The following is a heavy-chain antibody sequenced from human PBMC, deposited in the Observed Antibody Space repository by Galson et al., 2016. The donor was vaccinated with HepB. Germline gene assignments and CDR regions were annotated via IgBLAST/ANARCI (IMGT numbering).Heavy chain of an antibody. CDR3: ARRRMSSDAFDP. CDR2: VYHTGST. Sequence: SETLSLTCSVSGGSIRSSDDYWGWIRQPPGKGLEWIGIVYHTGSTYYNPSLKSRVTISVDTSKNEFSLKLTSVIATDTSVYFCARRRMSSDAFDPWGPGTMVTVSS. CDR1: GGSIRSSDDY. V-gene: IGHV4-39*01. J-gene: IGHJ3*01.